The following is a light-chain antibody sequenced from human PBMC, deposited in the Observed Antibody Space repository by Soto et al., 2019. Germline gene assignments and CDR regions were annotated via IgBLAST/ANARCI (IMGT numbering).Light chain of an antibody. Sequence: QSVLTQPPSVSAAPGQKVIISCSGSSSTIGNNYVSWYQQLPGTAPKLLIYENNKRPSGIPYRFSGSKSGTSATLAITGLXXXDXADYHCGTWDSILSVGVFGGGTKLTVL. J-gene: IGLJ3*02. CDR3: GTWDSILSVGV. V-gene: IGLV1-51*02. CDR2: ENN. CDR1: SSTIGNNY.